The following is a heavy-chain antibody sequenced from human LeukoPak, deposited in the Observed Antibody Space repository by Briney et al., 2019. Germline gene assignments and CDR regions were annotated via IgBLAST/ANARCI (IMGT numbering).Heavy chain of an antibody. J-gene: IGHJ4*02. CDR2: ISGSGGTT. D-gene: IGHD3-9*01. V-gene: IGHV3-23*01. Sequence: PGRSLRLSCAASGFTFSNYAMTWVRQATGKGLEWVSAISGSGGTTYYADSVKGRFTLSRDNSKNTLYLQMNSLRAEDTAVYYCAKGLINDWSALDYWGQGTLVTVSS. CDR1: GFTFSNYA. CDR3: AKGLINDWSALDY.